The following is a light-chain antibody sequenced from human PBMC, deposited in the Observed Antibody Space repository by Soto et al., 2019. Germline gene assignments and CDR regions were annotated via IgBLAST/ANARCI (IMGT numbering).Light chain of an antibody. CDR3: QQRARWPPLT. CDR2: DAS. Sequence: EVILTQSPPTLSLSPGESATLSCRASHSINNFLAWYPQRPGQAPRLLIYDASIRATGVPARFSGGGSATDFTLTISSLEPEDSALYYCQQRARWPPLTFGGGSKV. V-gene: IGKV3-11*01. CDR1: HSINNF. J-gene: IGKJ4*01.